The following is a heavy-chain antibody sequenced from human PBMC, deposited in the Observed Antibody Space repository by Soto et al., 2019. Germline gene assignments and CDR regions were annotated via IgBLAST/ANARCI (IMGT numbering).Heavy chain of an antibody. Sequence: EVQLVESGGGLVESGGSLRLSCAASGFTFSSYEMNWVRQAPGKGLEWVSYISSGGSTIYYADSVKGRFTISRDNAKNSLYLQMNSLRAEDTAVYYCARAPFLTGYLDYWGQGTLVTVSS. CDR3: ARAPFLTGYLDY. V-gene: IGHV3-48*03. CDR1: GFTFSSYE. CDR2: ISSGGSTI. J-gene: IGHJ4*02. D-gene: IGHD3-9*01.